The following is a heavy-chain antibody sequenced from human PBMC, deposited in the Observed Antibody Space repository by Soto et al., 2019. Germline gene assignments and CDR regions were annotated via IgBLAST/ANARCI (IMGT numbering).Heavy chain of an antibody. V-gene: IGHV4-4*02. CDR2: IYHSGST. J-gene: IGHJ5*02. CDR1: GGSISSSNW. D-gene: IGHD3-3*01. CDR3: ARGDYDFWSGYFRWFDP. Sequence: SETLSLTCAVSGGSISSSNWWSWVRQPPGKGLEWIGEIYHSGSTNYNPSLKSRVTISVDKSKNQFSLKLSSVTAADTAVYYCARGDYDFWSGYFRWFDPWGQGTLVTVSS.